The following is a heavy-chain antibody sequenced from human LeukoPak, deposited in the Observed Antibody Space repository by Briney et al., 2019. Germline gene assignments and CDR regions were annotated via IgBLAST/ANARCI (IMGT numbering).Heavy chain of an antibody. Sequence: ASVKVSCKASGYTFTSYGISWVRQAPGQGLEWMGWISAYNGNTNYAQKLQGRVTMTTDTSTSTAYMELRSLRSEDTAVYYCARGPAVAPYNWFDPWGQGTLVTVSS. D-gene: IGHD6-19*01. CDR1: GYTFTSYG. J-gene: IGHJ5*02. CDR2: ISAYNGNT. CDR3: ARGPAVAPYNWFDP. V-gene: IGHV1-18*01.